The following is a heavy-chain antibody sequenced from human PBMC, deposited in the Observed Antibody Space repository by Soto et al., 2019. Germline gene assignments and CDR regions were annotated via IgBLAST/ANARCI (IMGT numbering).Heavy chain of an antibody. J-gene: IGHJ6*02. CDR2: IDPSDSYT. D-gene: IGHD2-2*01. CDR3: ARFVVPAASLRYYYGMDV. V-gene: IGHV5-10-1*01. CDR1: GYSFTSYW. Sequence: DSLTISCKGSGYSFTSYWISLVRQMPGKGLEWMGRIDPSDSYTNYSPSFQGHVTISADKSISTAYLQWSSLKASDTAMYYCARFVVPAASLRYYYGMDVWGQGTTVTVSS.